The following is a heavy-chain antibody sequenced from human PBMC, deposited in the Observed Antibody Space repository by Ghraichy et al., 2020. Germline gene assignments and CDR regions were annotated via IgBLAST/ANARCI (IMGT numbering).Heavy chain of an antibody. CDR3: AKEGGVPYYYDSSGYYYFDY. Sequence: GGSLRLSCAASGFTFSSYAMSWVRQAPGKGLEWVSAISGSGGSTYYADSVKGRFTISRDNSKNTLYLQMNSLRAEDTAVYYCAKEGGVPYYYDSSGYYYFDYWGQGTLVTVSS. CDR2: ISGSGGST. CDR1: GFTFSSYA. J-gene: IGHJ4*02. V-gene: IGHV3-23*01. D-gene: IGHD3-22*01.